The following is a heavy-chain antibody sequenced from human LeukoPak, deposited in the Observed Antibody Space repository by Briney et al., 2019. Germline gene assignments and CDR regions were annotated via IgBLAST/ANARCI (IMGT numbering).Heavy chain of an antibody. D-gene: IGHD3-9*01. CDR3: ARALRYFDWLPFDY. CDR2: INSDGSST. Sequence: GGCLRLSCAASGFTFSSYWMHWVRQAPGKGLVWVSRINSDGSSTSYADSVKGRFTISRDNAKNTLYLQMNSLRAEDTAVYYCARALRYFDWLPFDYWGQGTLVTVSS. CDR1: GFTFSSYW. V-gene: IGHV3-74*01. J-gene: IGHJ4*02.